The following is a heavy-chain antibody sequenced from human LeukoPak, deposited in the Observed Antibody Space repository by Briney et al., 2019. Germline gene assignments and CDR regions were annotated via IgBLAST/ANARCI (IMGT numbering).Heavy chain of an antibody. Sequence: GSLRLSCTNSGFPFSYYSVNWVRQAPGKGLEGVPSINSRSNYIFYADSVKGRFTVSRDNAKNSLYLQMNSLRAEDTAVYFCARVVSFRFYFDYWGQGALVTVSS. CDR3: ARVVSFRFYFDY. J-gene: IGHJ4*02. CDR1: GFPFSYYS. V-gene: IGHV3-21*04. D-gene: IGHD2/OR15-2a*01. CDR2: INSRSNYI.